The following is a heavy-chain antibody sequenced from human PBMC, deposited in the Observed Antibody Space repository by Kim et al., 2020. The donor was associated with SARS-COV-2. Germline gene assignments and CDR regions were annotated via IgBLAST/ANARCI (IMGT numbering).Heavy chain of an antibody. CDR1: GYTFTSYA. V-gene: IGHV7-4-1*02. CDR2: INTNTGNP. J-gene: IGHJ5*02. D-gene: IGHD6-19*01. CDR3: ARSFGVAGFNWFDP. Sequence: ASVKVSCKASGYTFTSYAMNWVRQAPGQGLEWMGWINTNTGNPTYAQGFTGRFVFSLDTSVSTAYLQISSLKAEDTAVYYCARSFGVAGFNWFDPWGQGTLVTVSS.